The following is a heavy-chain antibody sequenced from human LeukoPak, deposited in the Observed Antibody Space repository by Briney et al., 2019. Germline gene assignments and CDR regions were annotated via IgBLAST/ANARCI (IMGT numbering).Heavy chain of an antibody. CDR3: AKVALGYCSGSSCYYFGD. CDR2: INAFGART. CDR1: GFTFSGYA. D-gene: IGHD2-15*01. Sequence: GGSLSPSCEASGFTFSGYAMSWVRQAPGQGLEWVSSINAFGARTYYADSVKGRFTISRDNSKNTLYLQMNSLRAEDTALYYCAKVALGYCSGSSCYYFGDGGQGTRVTVSS. J-gene: IGHJ4*02. V-gene: IGHV3-23*01.